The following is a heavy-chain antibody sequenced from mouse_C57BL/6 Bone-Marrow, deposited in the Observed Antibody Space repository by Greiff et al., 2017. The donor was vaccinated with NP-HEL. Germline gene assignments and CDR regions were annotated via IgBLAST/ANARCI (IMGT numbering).Heavy chain of an antibody. D-gene: IGHD1-1*01. V-gene: IGHV1-50*01. Sequence: QVQLQQPGAELVKPGASVKLSCKASGYTFTSYWMQWVKQRPGQGLEWIGEIDPSDSYTNYIQKFKGKATLTVDTSSSTAYMQLSSLTSEDSAVYYCARKGDFHLITTVVADWYFDVWGTGTTVTVSS. CDR2: IDPSDSYT. J-gene: IGHJ1*03. CDR3: ARKGDFHLITTVVADWYFDV. CDR1: GYTFTSYW.